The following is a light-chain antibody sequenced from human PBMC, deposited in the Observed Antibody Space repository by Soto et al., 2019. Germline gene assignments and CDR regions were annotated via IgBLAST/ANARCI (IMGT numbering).Light chain of an antibody. CDR1: QSISIY. CDR2: AAS. CDR3: QQSYSTIT. V-gene: IGKV1-39*01. J-gene: IGKJ5*01. Sequence: DIQMTQSPSTLSASVGDRVTITCRASQSISIYLNWYQLKPGKAPKLLIYAASSLQSGVPSRFSGSGSGTDFTLTISSLQPEDFATYYCQQSYSTITFGQGTRLEIK.